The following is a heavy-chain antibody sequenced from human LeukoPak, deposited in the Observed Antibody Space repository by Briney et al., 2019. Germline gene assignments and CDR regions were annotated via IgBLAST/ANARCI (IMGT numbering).Heavy chain of an antibody. CDR1: GGSISSGGYS. CDR3: ARVDSSGWYYFDY. Sequence: PSQTLFLTCAVSGGSISSGGYSWSWIRQPPGKGLEWIGYIYHSGSTYYNPSLKSRVTISVDTSKNQLSLKLSSVTAADTAVYYCARVDSSGWYYFDYWGQGTLVTVSS. J-gene: IGHJ4*02. D-gene: IGHD6-19*01. CDR2: IYHSGST. V-gene: IGHV4-30-2*01.